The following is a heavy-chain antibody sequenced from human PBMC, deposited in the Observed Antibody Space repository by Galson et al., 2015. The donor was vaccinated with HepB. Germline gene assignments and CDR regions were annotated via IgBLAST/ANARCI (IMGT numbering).Heavy chain of an antibody. CDR2: INPSGGST. V-gene: IGHV1-46*01. Sequence: SVKVSCKASGYTFTSYYMHWVRQAPGRGLEWMGIINPSGGSTSYAQKFQGRVTMTRDTSTSTVYMELSSLRSEDTAVYYCARDWGIAVAGTFYYYMDVWGKGTTVTVSS. CDR1: GYTFTSYY. CDR3: ARDWGIAVAGTFYYYMDV. D-gene: IGHD6-19*01. J-gene: IGHJ6*03.